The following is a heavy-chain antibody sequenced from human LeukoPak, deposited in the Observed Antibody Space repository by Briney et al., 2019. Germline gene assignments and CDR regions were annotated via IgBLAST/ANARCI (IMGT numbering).Heavy chain of an antibody. J-gene: IGHJ4*02. D-gene: IGHD6-13*01. CDR2: INPNSGGT. CDR3: ARDPYSSSWVDY. CDR1: GYTFTGYY. Sequence: ASVKVSCKAPGYTFTGYYMHWVRQAPGQGLEWMGWINPNSGGTNYAQKFQGRVTMTRDTSISTAYMELSRLRSDDTAVYYCARDPYSSSWVDYWGQGTLVTVSS. V-gene: IGHV1-2*02.